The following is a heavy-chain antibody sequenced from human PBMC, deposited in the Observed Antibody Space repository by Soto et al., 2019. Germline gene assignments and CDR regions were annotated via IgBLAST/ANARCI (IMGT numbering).Heavy chain of an antibody. D-gene: IGHD2-2*01. CDR1: GGTFSSYA. CDR2: IIPIFGTA. CDR3: ARGLGYCSSTSCYDVGY. V-gene: IGHV1-69*13. J-gene: IGHJ4*02. Sequence: GASVKVSCKASGGTFSSYAISWVRQAPGQGLEWMGGIIPIFGTANYAQKFQGRVTITADESTSTAYMELSSLRSEDTAVYYCARGLGYCSSTSCYDVGYWGQGTLVTVSS.